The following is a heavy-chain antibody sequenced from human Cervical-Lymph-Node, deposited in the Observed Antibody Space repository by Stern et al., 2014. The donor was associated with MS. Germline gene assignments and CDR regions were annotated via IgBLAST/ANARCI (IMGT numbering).Heavy chain of an antibody. Sequence: QVQLQESGPGLVRPSETLSLSCTVSRGPISSSYWSWIRQPPGRGLQWIGYIYNGDTNYNPSLKSRVTISVDTSKNQFSLMLSSVTAADTAVYYCARMAPAGPFDFWGQGTLVTVSS. J-gene: IGHJ4*02. CDR2: IYNGDT. V-gene: IGHV4-59*01. CDR3: ARMAPAGPFDF. D-gene: IGHD6-13*01. CDR1: RGPISSSY.